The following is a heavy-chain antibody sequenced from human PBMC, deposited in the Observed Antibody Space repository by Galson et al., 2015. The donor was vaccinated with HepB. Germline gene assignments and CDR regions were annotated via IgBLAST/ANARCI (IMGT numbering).Heavy chain of an antibody. J-gene: IGHJ4*02. CDR1: GGSISSFY. CDR3: ARDSSSWHFDY. Sequence: ETLSLTCTVSGGSISSFYWSWMRQPAGKGLEWIGRIYSSGSTNYNPYLKSRVTMSVDTSKNQFSLKLSSVTAADTAVYYCARDSSSWHFDYWGQGTLVTVSS. D-gene: IGHD6-13*01. CDR2: IYSSGST. V-gene: IGHV4-4*07.